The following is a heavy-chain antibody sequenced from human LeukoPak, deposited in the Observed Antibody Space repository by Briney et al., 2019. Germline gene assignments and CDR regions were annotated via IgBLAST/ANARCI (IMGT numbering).Heavy chain of an antibody. CDR2: INPNSGGT. V-gene: IGHV1-2*02. Sequence: ASVKVSCKASGYTFTGYYMHWVRQAPGQGLEWMGWINPNSGGTNYAQKFQGRVTTTRDTSISTAYMELSRLRSDDTAVYYCAREGTQYYYDSSGYYDWGQGTLVTVSS. CDR1: GYTFTGYY. J-gene: IGHJ4*02. CDR3: AREGTQYYYDSSGYYD. D-gene: IGHD3-22*01.